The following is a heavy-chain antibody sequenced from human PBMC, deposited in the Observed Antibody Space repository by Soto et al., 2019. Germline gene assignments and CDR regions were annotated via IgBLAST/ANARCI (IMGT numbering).Heavy chain of an antibody. Sequence: PGGSLRLSCAASGFTFSSYAMSWARQAPGKGLEWVSSISVSGATHYADSVKGRFTISRDNSKNSLYLQMNSLRAEDTALYYCAKNYFFDSWAQGTLVTVSS. V-gene: IGHV3-23*01. J-gene: IGHJ4*02. CDR1: GFTFSSYA. CDR3: AKNYFFDS. CDR2: ISVSGAT.